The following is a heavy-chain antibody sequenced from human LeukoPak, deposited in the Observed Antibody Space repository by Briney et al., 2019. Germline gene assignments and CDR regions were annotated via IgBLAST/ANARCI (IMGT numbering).Heavy chain of an antibody. D-gene: IGHD5-12*01. Sequence: PSETLSLTCAVYGGSFSGYYWSWIRQPPGKGLEWIGEINHSGSANYNPSLKSRVTISVDTSKNQFSLKLSSVTAADTAVYYCARGIVATIGSFDYWGQGTLVTVSS. CDR3: ARGIVATIGSFDY. CDR1: GGSFSGYY. J-gene: IGHJ4*02. V-gene: IGHV4-34*01. CDR2: INHSGSA.